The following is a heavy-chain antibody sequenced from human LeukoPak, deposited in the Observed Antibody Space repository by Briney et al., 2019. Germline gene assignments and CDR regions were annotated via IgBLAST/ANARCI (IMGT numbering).Heavy chain of an antibody. CDR1: GGSISSSSYY. D-gene: IGHD6-6*01. J-gene: IGHJ5*02. Sequence: SETLSLTCTVSGGSISSSSYYWGWIRQPPGKGLEWIGSIYYSGSTYYNASLKSRVTISVDTSKNQFSLKLSSVTAADTAVYYCARERRQLEWFDPWGQGTLVTVSS. V-gene: IGHV4-39*07. CDR3: ARERRQLEWFDP. CDR2: IYYSGST.